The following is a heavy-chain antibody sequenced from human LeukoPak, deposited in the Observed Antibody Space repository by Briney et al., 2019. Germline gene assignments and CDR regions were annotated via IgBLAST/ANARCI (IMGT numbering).Heavy chain of an antibody. D-gene: IGHD3-22*01. V-gene: IGHV4-59*01. Sequence: SETLSLTCTVSGASISSYYWSWIRQPPGKGLEWIGDIYYSGSIKYNPSLKSRVTMSVDMSKNQFSLKLSSVTAADTAIYYCARENPSGYYNRPIDYWGQGTLVTVSS. CDR2: IYYSGSI. CDR1: GASISSYY. CDR3: ARENPSGYYNRPIDY. J-gene: IGHJ4*02.